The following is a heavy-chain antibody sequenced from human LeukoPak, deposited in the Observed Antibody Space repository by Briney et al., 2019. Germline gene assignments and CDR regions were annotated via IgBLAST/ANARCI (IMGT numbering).Heavy chain of an antibody. V-gene: IGHV3-23*01. CDR2: ISGSGGST. Sequence: GGSLRLSCAASGFTFSRYAMSWVRQAPGKGLEWVSAISGSGGSTYYADSVKGRFTISRDNSKNTLYLQMNSLRAEDTAVYYCATPLTMVRGARYYYGMDVWGQGTTVTVSS. CDR1: GFTFSRYA. J-gene: IGHJ6*02. CDR3: ATPLTMVRGARYYYGMDV. D-gene: IGHD3-10*01.